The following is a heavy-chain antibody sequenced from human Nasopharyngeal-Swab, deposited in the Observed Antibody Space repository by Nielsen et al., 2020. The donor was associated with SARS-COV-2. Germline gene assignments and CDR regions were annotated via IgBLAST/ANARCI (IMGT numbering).Heavy chain of an antibody. V-gene: IGHV3-11*01. J-gene: IGHJ4*02. Sequence: WIRQPPGKGLEWVSYISSSGSTIYYADSVKGRFTISRDNAKNSLYLQMNSLRAEDTAVYYCARGLYSSGWYGTVGDSQYYFDYWGQGTLVTVSS. CDR2: ISSSGSTI. CDR3: ARGLYSSGWYGTVGDSQYYFDY. D-gene: IGHD6-19*01.